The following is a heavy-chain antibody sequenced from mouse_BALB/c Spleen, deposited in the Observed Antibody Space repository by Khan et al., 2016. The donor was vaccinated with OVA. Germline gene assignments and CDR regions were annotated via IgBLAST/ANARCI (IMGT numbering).Heavy chain of an antibody. CDR2: IYPGNTDT. CDR1: GYTFTSYW. D-gene: IGHD4-1*01. V-gene: IGHV1-5*01. CDR3: TRRNWDVAWFAY. J-gene: IGHJ3*01. Sequence: EVQLQQSGTVLARPGASVKMSCKASGYTFTSYWMHWVKQRPGQGLEWIGDIYPGNTDTNYNQKFKGKAKMTAVTSTSTPYLELYSLTNEDAAVYYCTRRNWDVAWFAYWGQGTLVTVSA.